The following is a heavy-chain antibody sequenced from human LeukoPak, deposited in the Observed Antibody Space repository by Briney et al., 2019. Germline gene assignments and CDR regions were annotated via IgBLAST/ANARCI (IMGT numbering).Heavy chain of an antibody. CDR3: ARRARPPAGIAVFDY. CDR2: ISGSGGST. J-gene: IGHJ4*02. CDR1: GFTFSSYA. Sequence: PGGSLRLSCAASGFTFSSYAMSWVRQAPGKGLEWVSAISGSGGSTYYADSVKGRFTISRDNSKNTLYLQVNSLRAEDTAVYYCARRARPPAGIAVFDYWGQGTLVTVSS. V-gene: IGHV3-23*01. D-gene: IGHD6-19*01.